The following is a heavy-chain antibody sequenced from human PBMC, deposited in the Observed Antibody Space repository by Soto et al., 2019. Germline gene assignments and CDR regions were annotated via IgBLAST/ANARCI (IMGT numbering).Heavy chain of an antibody. J-gene: IGHJ2*01. CDR1: GYSFTSYW. Sequence: GESLKISCKGSGYSFTSYWIGWVRQMPGKGLEWMGIIYPGDSDTRYSPSFQGQVTISADKSISTAYLQWSSLKASDTAMYYGARSSSGYWGFTHPWYFDLWGRGTLVTVSS. D-gene: IGHD6-13*01. CDR3: ARSSSGYWGFTHPWYFDL. V-gene: IGHV5-51*01. CDR2: IYPGDSDT.